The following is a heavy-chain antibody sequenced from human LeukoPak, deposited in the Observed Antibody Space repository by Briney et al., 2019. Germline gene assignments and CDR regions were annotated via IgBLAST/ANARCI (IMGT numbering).Heavy chain of an antibody. CDR2: IYYSGST. CDR3: ARGVTVTKGGSWDNWFDP. J-gene: IGHJ5*02. D-gene: IGHD4-17*01. CDR1: GGSISSGDYY. Sequence: SQTLSLTCTVSGGSISSGDYYWSWIRQPPGKGLEWIGYIYYSGSTYYNPSLKSRVTISVDTSKNQFSLKLSSVTAADTAVYYCARGVTVTKGGSWDNWFDPWGQGTLVTVSS. V-gene: IGHV4-30-4*01.